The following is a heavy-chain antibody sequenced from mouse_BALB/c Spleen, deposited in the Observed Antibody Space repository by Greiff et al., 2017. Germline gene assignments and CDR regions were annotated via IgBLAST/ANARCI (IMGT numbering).Heavy chain of an antibody. D-gene: IGHD2-14*01. Sequence: EVKLVESGGGLVQPGGSRKLSCAASGFTFSDYGMAWVRQAPGKGPEWVAFISNLAYSIYYADTVTGRFTISRENAKNTLYLEMSSLRSEDTAMYYCAREVRGGYAMDYWGQGTSVTVSS. V-gene: IGHV5-15*02. CDR1: GFTFSDYG. CDR3: AREVRGGYAMDY. J-gene: IGHJ4*01. CDR2: ISNLAYSI.